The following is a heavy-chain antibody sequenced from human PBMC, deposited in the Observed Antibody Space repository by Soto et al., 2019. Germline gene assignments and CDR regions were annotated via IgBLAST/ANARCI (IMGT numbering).Heavy chain of an antibody. Sequence: QVQLVQSGAEVKRPGSSVKVSCKASGATFNFYSINWVRQAPGLGLEWMGRVIPILSMSNYAQRFQGRVTMTADKSTSTAYMELSGLRTEDTAIYYCATSYGSGYRAFDFWGQGALVTVSS. CDR3: ATSYGSGYRAFDF. D-gene: IGHD3-10*01. CDR2: VIPILSMS. V-gene: IGHV1-69*04. J-gene: IGHJ4*02. CDR1: GATFNFYS.